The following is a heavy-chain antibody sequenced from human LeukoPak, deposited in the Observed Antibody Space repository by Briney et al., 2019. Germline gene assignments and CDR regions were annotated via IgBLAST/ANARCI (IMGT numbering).Heavy chain of an antibody. D-gene: IGHD3-10*01. V-gene: IGHV5-51*01. Sequence: TLGESLKISCQGSGYSFSSNWIGWVRQMPGKGLEWMGLIYPGDSETRYSPSFQGQVTISADKSISTAYLQWSSLKASDTAMYYCARRYYGSGSYSDGFDYWGQGALVTVSS. J-gene: IGHJ4*02. CDR1: GYSFSSNW. CDR2: IYPGDSET. CDR3: ARRYYGSGSYSDGFDY.